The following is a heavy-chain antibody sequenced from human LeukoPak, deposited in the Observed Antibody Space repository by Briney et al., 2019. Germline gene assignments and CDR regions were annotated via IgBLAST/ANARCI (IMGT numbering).Heavy chain of an antibody. D-gene: IGHD6-19*01. CDR1: GFTVSSNY. CDR3: ARGGTPGYSSGRIDY. CDR2: IYSAGNT. Sequence: GGSLRLSRVASGFTVSSNYMSWVRQAPGKGLEWVSVIYSAGNTYYADSVKGRFTISRHNSENTLYLHMNSLRVEDTAVYFCARGGTPGYSSGRIDYWGQGTLVTVSS. J-gene: IGHJ4*02. V-gene: IGHV3-53*04.